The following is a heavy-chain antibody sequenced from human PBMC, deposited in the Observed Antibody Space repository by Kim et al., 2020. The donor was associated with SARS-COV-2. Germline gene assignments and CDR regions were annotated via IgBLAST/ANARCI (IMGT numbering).Heavy chain of an antibody. Sequence: GGSLRLSCAASGFTFSSYSRNWVRQAPGKGLEWVSSISSSSSYIYYADSVKGRFTISRDNAKNSLYLQMNSLRAEDTAVYYCARSVAVAGTGVFVYWGQGTLVTVSS. J-gene: IGHJ4*02. CDR1: GFTFSSYS. V-gene: IGHV3-21*01. CDR3: ARSVAVAGTGVFVY. D-gene: IGHD6-19*01. CDR2: ISSSSSYI.